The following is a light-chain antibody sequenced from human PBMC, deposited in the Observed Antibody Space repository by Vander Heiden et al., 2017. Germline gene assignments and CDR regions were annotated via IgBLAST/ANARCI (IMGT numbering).Light chain of an antibody. Sequence: GQSLTISCSGSSSNIGSNYVYWYQQLPGTAPKLLIYRNNQRPSGVPDRFSGSKSGTSASLAISGLRSEDEADYYCAAWDDSLSGVVFGGGTKLTVL. CDR3: AAWDDSLSGVV. CDR1: SSNIGSNY. V-gene: IGLV1-47*01. CDR2: RNN. J-gene: IGLJ2*01.